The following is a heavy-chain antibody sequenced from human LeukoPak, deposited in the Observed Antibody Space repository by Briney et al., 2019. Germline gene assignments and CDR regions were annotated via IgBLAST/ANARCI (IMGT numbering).Heavy chain of an antibody. Sequence: GGSLRLSCAASGFTFSSYGMHWVRQAPGKGLEWVATISYDGSNKDYADSVKGRFTISRDNSKNTLYLQMNSLRAEDTAVYYCAKGRGWEASYYYYYMDVWGKGTTVTISS. J-gene: IGHJ6*03. CDR2: ISYDGSNK. CDR3: AKGRGWEASYYYYYMDV. V-gene: IGHV3-30*04. CDR1: GFTFSSYG. D-gene: IGHD1-26*01.